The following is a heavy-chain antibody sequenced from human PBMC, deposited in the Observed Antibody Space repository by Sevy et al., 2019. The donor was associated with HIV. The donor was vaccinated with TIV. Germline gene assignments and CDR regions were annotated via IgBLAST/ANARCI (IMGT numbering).Heavy chain of an antibody. V-gene: IGHV3-11*01. J-gene: IGHJ5*02. CDR1: GFRFSGYY. Sequence: GGSLRLSCVGSGFRFSGYYMNWIRQAPGKGLERVSYISGTGNTKYYTDSVKGRFTISRDNAKNSLYLEMNSLRVDDTAVYYCARDPTYYDFWAGYYTGWFDPWCQGTLVTVSS. CDR3: ARDPTYYDFWAGYYTGWFDP. D-gene: IGHD3-3*01. CDR2: ISGTGNTK.